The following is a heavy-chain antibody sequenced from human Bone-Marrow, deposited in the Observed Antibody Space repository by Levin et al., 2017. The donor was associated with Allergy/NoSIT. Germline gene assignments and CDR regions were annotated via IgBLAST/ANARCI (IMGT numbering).Heavy chain of an antibody. CDR2: FKGKTDGGTT. D-gene: IGHD2-8*01. V-gene: IGHV3-15*01. CDR3: STVRYCTSGVCYARYYYYYGMDV. Sequence: GGSLRLSCAASGFIFTSSAMSWVRQAPGKGLEWVGRFKGKTDGGTTDYAAPVKGRFTISRDDSKNMLYLQMNSLKTEDTAVYYCSTVRYCTSGVCYARYYYYYGMDVWGQGTTVTVSS. CDR1: GFIFTSSA. J-gene: IGHJ6*02.